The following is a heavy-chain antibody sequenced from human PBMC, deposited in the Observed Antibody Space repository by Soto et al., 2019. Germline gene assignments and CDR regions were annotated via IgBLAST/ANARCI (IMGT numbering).Heavy chain of an antibody. CDR1: GGTFSSYA. Sequence: QVQLVQSGAEVKKPGSSVKVSCKASGGTFSSYAISWVRQAPGQGLEWMGGIIPIFGTANYAQKFQGRVTITADESTSTAYMELSSLRSEDTAVYYCARPHLSGYSSSWYVVDDAFDIWGQGTMVTVSS. CDR3: ARPHLSGYSSSWYVVDDAFDI. J-gene: IGHJ3*02. CDR2: IIPIFGTA. D-gene: IGHD6-13*01. V-gene: IGHV1-69*01.